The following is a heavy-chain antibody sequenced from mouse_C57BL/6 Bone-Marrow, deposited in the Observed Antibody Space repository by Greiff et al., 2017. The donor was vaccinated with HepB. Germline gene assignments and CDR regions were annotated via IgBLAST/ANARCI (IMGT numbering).Heavy chain of an antibody. J-gene: IGHJ4*01. CDR2: TFYSGIT. CDR1: GFSINSDCY. CDR3: ARGIYYDYEDYAMDY. Sequence: VQLQQSGPSLVRPSQTLSLTCTVTGFSINSDCYWIWIRQFPGNKLEYIGYTFYSGITYYNPSLESRTYITRDTSKNQFSLKLSSVTTEDTATYYCARGIYYDYEDYAMDYWGQGTSVTVSS. V-gene: IGHV3-3*01. D-gene: IGHD2-4*01.